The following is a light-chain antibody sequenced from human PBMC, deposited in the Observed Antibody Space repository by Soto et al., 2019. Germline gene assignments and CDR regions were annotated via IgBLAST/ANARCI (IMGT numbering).Light chain of an antibody. Sequence: LTQPPSASGSPGQSVTISCTGTSSDVGGYNYVSWYQQHPGKAPKLMIYEVSKRPSGVPDRFSGSKSGNTASLTVSGLQAEDEADYYCSSYAGSNNYVFGTGTRSPS. CDR3: SSYAGSNNYV. CDR2: EVS. CDR1: SSDVGGYNY. J-gene: IGLJ1*01. V-gene: IGLV2-8*01.